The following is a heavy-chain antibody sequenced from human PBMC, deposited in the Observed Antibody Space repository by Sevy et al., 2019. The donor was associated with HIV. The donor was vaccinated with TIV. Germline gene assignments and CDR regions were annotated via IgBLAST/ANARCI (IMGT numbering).Heavy chain of an antibody. V-gene: IGHV3-21*01. CDR1: GFDFGTYS. Sequence: GGSLRLSCAASGFDFGTYSMNWVRQAPGKGLEWVSSISSKNDYIFYADSVKGRFTISKDNAKNSLYLQMNSMRVEDTAVYYCAREGDCIGIDCYDDWRWTSYFYYPMDVWGQGTTVTVSS. D-gene: IGHD2-2*01. CDR3: AREGDCIGIDCYDDWRWTSYFYYPMDV. J-gene: IGHJ6*02. CDR2: ISSKNDYI.